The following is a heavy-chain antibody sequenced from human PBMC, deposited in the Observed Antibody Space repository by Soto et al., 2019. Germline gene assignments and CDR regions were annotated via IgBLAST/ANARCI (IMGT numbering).Heavy chain of an antibody. CDR1: GGTFSHHA. CDR2: FIPSLGSA. CDR3: ARDYTSLRGLLVGV. V-gene: IGHV1-69*01. Sequence: QVQLVQSGAEVKKPRSSVRVSCKASGGTFSHHAINWVRQAPGQGLEWIGGFIPSLGSAKYAQKVQGRVPITADESASTAYMEVSSLRFEDMAVYYCARDYTSLRGLLVGVWGQGKTVTVSS. D-gene: IGHD3-10*01. J-gene: IGHJ6*02.